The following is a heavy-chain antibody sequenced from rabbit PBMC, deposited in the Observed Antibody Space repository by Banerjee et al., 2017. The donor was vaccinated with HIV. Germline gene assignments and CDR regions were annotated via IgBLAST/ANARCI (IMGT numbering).Heavy chain of an antibody. V-gene: IGHV1S7*01. CDR3: ARMLVVDYYFNL. CDR2: IDPVFGST. D-gene: IGHD4-2*01. Sequence: QLKESGGGLVQPGGSLKLSCKASGFDFSSYYMSWVRQAPGKGLEWIGYIDPVFGSTYYASWVNGRFTISSHNAQNTLYLQLNSLTAADTATYFCARMLVVDYYFNLWGPGTLVTVS. CDR1: GFDFSSYY. J-gene: IGHJ4*01.